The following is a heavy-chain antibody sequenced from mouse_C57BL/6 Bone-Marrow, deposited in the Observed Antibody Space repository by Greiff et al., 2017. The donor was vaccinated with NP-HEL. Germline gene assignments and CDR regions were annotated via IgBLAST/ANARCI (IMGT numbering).Heavy chain of an antibody. CDR1: GFTFNTYA. Sequence: EVKLVESGGGLVQPKGSLKLSCAASGFTFNTYAMHWVRQAPGKGLEWVARIRSKSSNYATYYADSVKDRFTISRDDSQSMLYLQMNNLKTEDTAMYYCVRFPIHYGSSYDAMDYWGQGTSVTVSS. D-gene: IGHD1-1*01. J-gene: IGHJ4*01. V-gene: IGHV10-3*01. CDR2: IRSKSSNYAT. CDR3: VRFPIHYGSSYDAMDY.